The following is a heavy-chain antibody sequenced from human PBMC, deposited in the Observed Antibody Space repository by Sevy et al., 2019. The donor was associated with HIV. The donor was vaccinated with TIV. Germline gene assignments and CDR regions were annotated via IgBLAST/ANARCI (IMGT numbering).Heavy chain of an antibody. J-gene: IGHJ6*02. Sequence: SETLSLTCTVSGGSISSYYWAWIRQPPGKGLEWIGYIYHSGSTNYNPSLKSRVTISVDTSKNQFSLKLGSVTAADAAVYYCARHSPYCTSTSCSQTYYYGMDVWGQGTTVTVSS. CDR1: GGSISSYY. D-gene: IGHD2-2*01. CDR2: IYHSGST. CDR3: ARHSPYCTSTSCSQTYYYGMDV. V-gene: IGHV4-59*08.